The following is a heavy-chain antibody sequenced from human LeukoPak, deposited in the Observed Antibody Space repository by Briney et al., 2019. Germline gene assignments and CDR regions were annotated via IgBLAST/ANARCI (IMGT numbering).Heavy chain of an antibody. D-gene: IGHD3-22*01. V-gene: IGHV1-2*02. CDR3: ARDRYDSSGYYVY. CDR1: GYTFTGYY. Sequence: ASVKVSCKASGYTFTGYYMHWVRQAPGQGLEWMGWINPNSGGTNYAQKFQGRVTMTRDTSISTAYMELSRLRSDDTAVYYRARDRYDSSGYYVYWGQGTLVTVSS. CDR2: INPNSGGT. J-gene: IGHJ4*02.